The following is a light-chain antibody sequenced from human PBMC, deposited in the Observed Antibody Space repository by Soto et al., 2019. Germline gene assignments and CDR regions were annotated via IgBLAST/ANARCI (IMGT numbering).Light chain of an antibody. J-gene: IGKJ5*01. CDR2: GAS. CDR1: QSVSNN. CDR3: QQYNNWPPYT. V-gene: IGKV3-15*01. Sequence: EIVLTQSPGTLSLSPGERATLSCRASQSVSNNYLAWYQQKPGQAPRLLIYGASTRATGIPARFSGSESGTEFTLTISSLQSEDFAVYYCQQYNNWPPYTFGQGTRLEIK.